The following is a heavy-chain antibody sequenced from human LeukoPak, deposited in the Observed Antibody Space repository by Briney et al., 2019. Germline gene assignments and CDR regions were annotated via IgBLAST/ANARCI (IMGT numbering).Heavy chain of an antibody. Sequence: PGGSLRLSCAASGFTVSSSHMTWVRQTPGKGLEWVSVTYSGGDTDYAGSVKGRFTISRDNSKNTLYLQMSSLRVEDTAIYYCARGRNYFPIDYWGQGTFVIVSS. J-gene: IGHJ4*02. D-gene: IGHD2/OR15-2a*01. CDR3: ARGRNYFPIDY. CDR2: TYSGGDT. V-gene: IGHV3-53*01. CDR1: GFTVSSSH.